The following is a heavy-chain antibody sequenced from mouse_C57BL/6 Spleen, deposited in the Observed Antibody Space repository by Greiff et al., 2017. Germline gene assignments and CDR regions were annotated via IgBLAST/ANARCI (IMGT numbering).Heavy chain of an antibody. CDR2: INPSTGGT. Sequence: VQLQQSGPELVKPGASVKISCKASGYSFTGYYMNWVKQSPEKSLEWIGEINPSTGGTTYNQKFKAKATLTVDKSSRTAYMQLKSLTSEDSAVYYCASSDYDGWYFDVWCTGTTVTVSS. CDR3: ASSDYDGWYFDV. CDR1: GYSFTGYY. D-gene: IGHD2-4*01. V-gene: IGHV1-42*01. J-gene: IGHJ1*03.